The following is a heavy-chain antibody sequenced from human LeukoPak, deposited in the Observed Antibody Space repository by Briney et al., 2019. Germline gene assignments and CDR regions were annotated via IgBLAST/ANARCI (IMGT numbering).Heavy chain of an antibody. J-gene: IGHJ3*02. CDR1: GGSISSYY. D-gene: IGHD2-2*01. Sequence: SETLSLTCTVSGGSISSYYWSWIRQPPGKGLEWIGYIYYSGCTNYNPSLKSRVTISVDTSKNQFSLKLSSVTAADTAVYYCARHFLDCSSTSCYEAAAFDIWGQGTMVTVSS. CDR2: IYYSGCT. V-gene: IGHV4-59*08. CDR3: ARHFLDCSSTSCYEAAAFDI.